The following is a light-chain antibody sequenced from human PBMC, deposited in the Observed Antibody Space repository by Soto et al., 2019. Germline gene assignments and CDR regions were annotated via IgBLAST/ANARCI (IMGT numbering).Light chain of an antibody. V-gene: IGKV1-39*01. J-gene: IGKJ1*01. CDR3: QQSYSTQIT. CDR1: QSISNY. Sequence: DIQMTQSPSSLSASVGDRVTITCRASQSISNYLNWYQQKPGKAPNLLIYAASTLQSGVPSRFSGSGSGTDFTLTISSLQPEDFATYYCQQSYSTQITFGQGTKVEIK. CDR2: AAS.